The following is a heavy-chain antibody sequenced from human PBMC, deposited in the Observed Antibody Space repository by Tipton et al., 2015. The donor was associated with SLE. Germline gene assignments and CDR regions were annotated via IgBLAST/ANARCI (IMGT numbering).Heavy chain of an antibody. D-gene: IGHD3-9*01. CDR1: GFTFSNYE. CDR3: ARGPALDSTGYYMDV. Sequence: LSLTCATSGFTFSNYEMNWVRQAPGKGLEWVAYISSVGNAIYYADSVRGRFTISRDNARNSVFLQMSSLRGEDTALYYCARGPALDSTGYYMDVWGKGTAVIVSS. V-gene: IGHV3-48*03. J-gene: IGHJ6*03. CDR2: ISSVGNAI.